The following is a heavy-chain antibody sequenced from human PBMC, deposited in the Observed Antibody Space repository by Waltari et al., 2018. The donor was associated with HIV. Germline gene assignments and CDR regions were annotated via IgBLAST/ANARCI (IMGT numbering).Heavy chain of an antibody. CDR2: ISFDGSNQ. V-gene: IGHV3-30*03. CDR3: ATGQQVWETWSQLDY. Sequence: QVQLVESGGGVVQPGRSLRLSCAASGFTFRNYGMHGVRQAPGKGLEWVAVISFDGSNQYYADSVRGRFTISRDNSKKKVFLQMNSLRLDDSALYYCATGQQVWETWSQLDYWGQGTLVIVSS. J-gene: IGHJ4*02. D-gene: IGHD1-1*01. CDR1: GFTFRNYG.